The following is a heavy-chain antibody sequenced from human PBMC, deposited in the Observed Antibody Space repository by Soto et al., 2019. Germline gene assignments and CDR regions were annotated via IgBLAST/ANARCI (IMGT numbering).Heavy chain of an antibody. D-gene: IGHD2-2*01. CDR3: ARATPAGSADF. J-gene: IGHJ4*02. Sequence: QVQLQESGPGLVKPSQTLSLTCTVSGGSNIRDGYYWSWIRQHPGKGLEWIAYISYSGSSYSNPSLKSRVTISADTSKNQFSLRLISVTAADTAVYFCARATPAGSADFWGQGTLVTVSS. V-gene: IGHV4-31*03. CDR1: GGSNIRDGYY. CDR2: ISYSGSS.